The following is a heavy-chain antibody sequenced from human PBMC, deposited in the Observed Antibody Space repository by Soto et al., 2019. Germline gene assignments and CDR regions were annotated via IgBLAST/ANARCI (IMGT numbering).Heavy chain of an antibody. CDR3: ARSAPDSNGYYLD. V-gene: IGHV4-61*08. CDR1: SGDLC. D-gene: IGHD3-22*01. J-gene: IGHJ4*02. CDR2: IYHSDST. Sequence: SGDLCWRCVLKPPGKGLEWIGFIYHSDSTEYNPSLKSRVTILVDTSNHQFSLRLDSVTAADTAVYYCARSAPDSNGYYLDWGQGTLVTVSS.